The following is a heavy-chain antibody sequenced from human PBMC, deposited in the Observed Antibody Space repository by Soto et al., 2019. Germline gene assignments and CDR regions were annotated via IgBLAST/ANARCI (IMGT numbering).Heavy chain of an antibody. CDR2: INPSGD. Sequence: QVQLVQSGAEVKKPEASVRVSCKASGYTSTNYYMHWVRQAPGQGLEWMGMINPSGDSYAQKFRGRITRTRDTSTGTVYLDLRSLRSEDTGVCYCAGYYYHTSGAFDTWGQGNLVTVSS. V-gene: IGHV1-46*01. J-gene: IGHJ5*02. CDR1: GYTSTNYY. CDR3: AGYYYHTSGAFDT. D-gene: IGHD3-22*01.